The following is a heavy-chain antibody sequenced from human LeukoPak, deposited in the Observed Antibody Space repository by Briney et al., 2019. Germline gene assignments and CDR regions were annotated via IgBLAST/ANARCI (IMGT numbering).Heavy chain of an antibody. Sequence: SQTLSLTCTVSGGSISSGGYYWSWIRQPPGKGLEWIGYIYHSGSTYYNPSLKSRVTISVDRSKNQFSLKLSSVSAADTAVYYCARGFPEYSSSPPPYYFDYWGQGTLVTVSS. CDR1: GGSISSGGYY. CDR3: ARGFPEYSSSPPPYYFDY. J-gene: IGHJ4*02. D-gene: IGHD6-6*01. CDR2: IYHSGST. V-gene: IGHV4-30-2*01.